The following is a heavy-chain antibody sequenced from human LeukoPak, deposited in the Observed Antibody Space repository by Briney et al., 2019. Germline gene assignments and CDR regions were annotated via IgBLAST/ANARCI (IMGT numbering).Heavy chain of an antibody. D-gene: IGHD3-22*01. CDR3: ARDHDSSGFDY. V-gene: IGHV3-53*01. Sequence: GGSLRLSCAASGFTVSSNYMSWVRQAPGKGLEWVSVIYSGGSTYYADSVKGRFTISRDNSKNTLYLKMNSLRAEDTAVYYCARDHDSSGFDYWGQGTLVTVSS. J-gene: IGHJ4*02. CDR2: IYSGGST. CDR1: GFTVSSNY.